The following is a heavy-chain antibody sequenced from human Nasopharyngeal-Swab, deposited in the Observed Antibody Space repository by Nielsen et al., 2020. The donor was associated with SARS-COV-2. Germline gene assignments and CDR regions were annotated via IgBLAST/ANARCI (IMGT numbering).Heavy chain of an antibody. CDR2: ISSSSSYI. CDR1: GFTFSSYS. V-gene: IGHV3-21*01. D-gene: IGHD3-10*01. J-gene: IGHJ3*02. CDR3: ARDHVLPDAFDI. Sequence: ETLSLTCAASGFTFSSYSMNWVRQAPGKGLEWVSSISSSSSYIYYADSVKGRFTISRDNAKNSLYLQMNSLRAEGTAVYYCARDHVLPDAFDIWGQGTMVTVSS.